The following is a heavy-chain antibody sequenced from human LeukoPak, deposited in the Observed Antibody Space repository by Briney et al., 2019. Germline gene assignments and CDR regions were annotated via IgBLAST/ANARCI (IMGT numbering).Heavy chain of an antibody. CDR2: IYYSGST. V-gene: IGHV4-30-4*07. CDR3: ARDLGIWWFDP. Sequence: SETLSLTCAVSGGSISSGGYSWSWIRQPPGKGLEWIGYIYYSGSTYYNPSLNSRVTISVDTSKNQFSLKLSSVTAADTAVYYCARDLGIWWFDPWGQGTLVTVSS. CDR1: GGSISSGGYS. D-gene: IGHD6-13*01. J-gene: IGHJ5*02.